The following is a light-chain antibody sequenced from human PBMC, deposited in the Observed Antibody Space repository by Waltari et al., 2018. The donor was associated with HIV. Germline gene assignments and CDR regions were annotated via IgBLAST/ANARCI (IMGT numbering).Light chain of an antibody. V-gene: IGKV3-15*01. CDR1: QSISAK. CDR3: QQYDSGPRGIT. J-gene: IGKJ2*01. Sequence: EIVMTQSPPTLSVSPGQSVTLSCRASQSISAKVALYQQRPGQAPRLLIYEAATRPTGIPARFSGSGSGTEFTLTISSLQSEDFATYFCQQYDSGPRGITFGQGTMLEIK. CDR2: EAA.